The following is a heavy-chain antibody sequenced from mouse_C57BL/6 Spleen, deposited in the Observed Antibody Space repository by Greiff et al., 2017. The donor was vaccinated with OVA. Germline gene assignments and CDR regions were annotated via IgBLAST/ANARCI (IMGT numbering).Heavy chain of an antibody. Sequence: VQLQQSGAELVKPGASVKISCKASGYAFSSYWMNWVKQRPGKGLEWIGQIYPGDGDTNYNGKFKGKATLTADKSSSTAYMQLSSLTSEDSAVYFCARVYYYGSSNWYFDVWGTGTTVTVSS. D-gene: IGHD1-1*01. J-gene: IGHJ1*03. CDR3: ARVYYYGSSNWYFDV. CDR2: IYPGDGDT. V-gene: IGHV1-80*01. CDR1: GYAFSSYW.